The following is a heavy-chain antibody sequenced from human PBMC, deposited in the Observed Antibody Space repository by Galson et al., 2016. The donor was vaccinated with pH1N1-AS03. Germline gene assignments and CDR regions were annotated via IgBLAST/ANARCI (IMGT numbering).Heavy chain of an antibody. CDR1: GFAFSDYH. V-gene: IGHV3-33*01. J-gene: IGHJ6*02. CDR2: IWSDGSKK. CDR3: ARRGREVTMVRGVIHHYYHGMDV. Sequence: SLRLSCAASGFAFSDYHMRWVRQSPGKGLEWVSLIWSDGSKKYYTDSVKGRFTISRDNSKNTVFLQMNSLRADDTSIYFCARRGREVTMVRGVIHHYYHGMDVWGQGTTVTVSS. D-gene: IGHD3-10*01.